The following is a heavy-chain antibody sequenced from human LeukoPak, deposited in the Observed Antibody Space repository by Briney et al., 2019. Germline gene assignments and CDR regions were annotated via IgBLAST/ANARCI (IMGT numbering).Heavy chain of an antibody. V-gene: IGHV3-21*01. D-gene: IGHD2-2*02. Sequence: GGSLRLSCAASGFTFSSYSMNWVRQAPGKGLEWVSSISSSSSYIYYADSVKGRFTISRDNAKNSLYLQMNSLRAEGTAVYYCASLHRYCSSTSCYTGHFDYWGQGTLVTVSS. CDR3: ASLHRYCSSTSCYTGHFDY. CDR2: ISSSSSYI. J-gene: IGHJ4*02. CDR1: GFTFSSYS.